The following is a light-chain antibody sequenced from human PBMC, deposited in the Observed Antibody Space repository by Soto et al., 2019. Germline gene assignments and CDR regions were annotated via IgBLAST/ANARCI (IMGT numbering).Light chain of an antibody. CDR2: GTS. V-gene: IGKV3-20*01. CDR3: QQYGSPPIT. Sequence: EVVLPQSPATLSLSPGASATLSCRASQSVSSTYLAWYQQQPGQAPRLLMSGTSNRATGTPDRFSGSGSGTDFTLTISRLEPEDFAVYYCQQYGSPPITFGQGTRLEIK. J-gene: IGKJ5*01. CDR1: QSVSSTY.